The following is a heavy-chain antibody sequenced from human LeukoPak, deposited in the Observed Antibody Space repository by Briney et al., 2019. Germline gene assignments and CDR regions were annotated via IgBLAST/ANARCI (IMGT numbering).Heavy chain of an antibody. J-gene: IGHJ4*02. CDR1: GFTFSSYG. D-gene: IGHD6-19*01. CDR3: AREGRRQWLVKGFDY. Sequence: GGSLRLSCAASGFTFSSYGMHWVRQAPGKGLEWVAAIWYDGSNKYYADSVKGRFTISRDNSKNTLYLQMNSLRAEDTAVYYCAREGRRQWLVKGFDYWGQGTLVTVSS. V-gene: IGHV3-33*01. CDR2: IWYDGSNK.